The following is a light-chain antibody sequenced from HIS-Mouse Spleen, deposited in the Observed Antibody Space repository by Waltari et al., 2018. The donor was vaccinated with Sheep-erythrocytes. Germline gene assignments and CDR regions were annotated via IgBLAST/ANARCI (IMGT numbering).Light chain of an antibody. Sequence: QSALTQPRSVSGSPGQSVTISCPGTSSDVGGYNYFSWYQQHPGKAPKLMIYDVSKRPSGIPERFSGSNSGNTATLTISGTQAMDEADYYCQAWDSSTEVFGGGTKLTVL. CDR2: DVS. V-gene: IGLV2-11*01. CDR3: QAWDSSTEV. J-gene: IGLJ2*01. CDR1: SSDVGGYNY.